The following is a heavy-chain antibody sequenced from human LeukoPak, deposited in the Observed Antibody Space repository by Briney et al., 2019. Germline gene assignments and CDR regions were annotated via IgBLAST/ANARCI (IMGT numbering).Heavy chain of an antibody. CDR1: GGSFGGYY. CDR3: ARGLKTSYGSGSYYYRYYYYMDV. Sequence: TSETLSLTCAVYGGSFGGYYWSWIRQPPGKGLEWIGEINHSGSTNYNPSLKSRVTISVDTSKNQFSLKLSSVTAADTAVYYCARGLKTSYGSGSYYYRYYYYMDVWGKGTTVTVSS. J-gene: IGHJ6*03. V-gene: IGHV4-34*01. CDR2: INHSGST. D-gene: IGHD3-10*01.